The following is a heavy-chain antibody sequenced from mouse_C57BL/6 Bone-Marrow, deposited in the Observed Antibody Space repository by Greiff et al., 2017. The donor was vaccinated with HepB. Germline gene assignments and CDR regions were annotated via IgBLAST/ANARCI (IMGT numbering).Heavy chain of an antibody. V-gene: IGHV1-42*01. CDR2: INPSTGGT. CDR1: GYSFTGYY. Sequence: DVKLVESGPELVKPGASVKISCKASGYSFTGYYMNWVKQSPEKSLEWIGEINPSTGGTTYNQKFKAKATLTVDKSSSTAYMQLKSLTSEDSAVYYCATYYSNYRCYWGQGTTLTVSS. D-gene: IGHD2-5*01. CDR3: ATYYSNYRCY. J-gene: IGHJ2*01.